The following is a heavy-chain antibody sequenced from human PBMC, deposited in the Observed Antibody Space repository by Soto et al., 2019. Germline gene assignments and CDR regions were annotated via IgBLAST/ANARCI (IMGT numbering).Heavy chain of an antibody. V-gene: IGHV3-33*01. CDR2: IWYDGSNK. CDR3: ARGPYCSSTSCRRNYYYYMDV. D-gene: IGHD2-2*01. Sequence: GGSLRLSCAASGFTSSSYGMHWVRQAPGKGLEWVAVIWYDGSNKYYADSVKGRFTISRDNSKNTLYLQMNSLRAEDTAVYYCARGPYCSSTSCRRNYYYYMDVWGKGTTVTVSS. CDR1: GFTSSSYG. J-gene: IGHJ6*03.